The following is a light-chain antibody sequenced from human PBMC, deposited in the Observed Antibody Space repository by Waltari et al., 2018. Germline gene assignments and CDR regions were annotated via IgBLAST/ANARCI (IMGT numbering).Light chain of an antibody. V-gene: IGLV2-11*01. CDR3: CSYAGSYTGV. CDR1: SSDVGGYNY. J-gene: IGLJ3*02. Sequence: QSALTQPRSVSGSPGQSVTISCTGTSSDVGGYNYVSWYQQHPGKAPKRLIDDVSKRPAGVPDRFSGSKSGNTASLTISGLQAEDEADYYCCSYAGSYTGVFGGGTKLTVL. CDR2: DVS.